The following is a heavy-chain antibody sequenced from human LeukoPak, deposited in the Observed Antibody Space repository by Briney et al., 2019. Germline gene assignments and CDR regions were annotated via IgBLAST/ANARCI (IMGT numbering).Heavy chain of an antibody. D-gene: IGHD3-10*01. Sequence: GSLRLSCAASGFTFSSYGMHWVRQAPGKGLEWAAVIWYDGSNKYYADSVKGRFTISRDNSKNTLYLQMNSLRAEDTAVYYCARGGGFGELLYFDYWGQGTLVTVSS. V-gene: IGHV3-33*01. CDR3: ARGGGFGELLYFDY. CDR1: GFTFSSYG. J-gene: IGHJ4*02. CDR2: IWYDGSNK.